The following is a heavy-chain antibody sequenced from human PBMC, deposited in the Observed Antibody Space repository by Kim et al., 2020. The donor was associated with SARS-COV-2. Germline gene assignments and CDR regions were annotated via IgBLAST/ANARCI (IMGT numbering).Heavy chain of an antibody. CDR3: AREASYGYHYFEY. J-gene: IGHJ4*01. CDR1: GFTFSDYR. CDR2: INGDSDISNI. D-gene: IGHD2-15*01. Sequence: GVSLRLSCAASGFTFSDYRMDWVRQAPGKGLEWISYINGDSDISNIQYADSVKGRFTISRDNAKNSLYMEMNSLRDEDTAVYYCAREASYGYHYFEYWG. V-gene: IGHV3-48*02.